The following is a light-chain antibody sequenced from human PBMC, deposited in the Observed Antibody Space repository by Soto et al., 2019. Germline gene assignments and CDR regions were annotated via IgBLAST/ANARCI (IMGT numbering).Light chain of an antibody. CDR1: ESISSW. CDR3: QQYNNWPT. CDR2: KAS. Sequence: DIQMTQSPPTLSASAGDRVTITCRASESISSWLAWYQQKPGKAPKLLMYKASSLESGVPSRFSGSGSGTEFTLTISSLQSEDFAVYYCQQYNNWPTFGQGTKVDI. J-gene: IGKJ1*01. V-gene: IGKV1-5*03.